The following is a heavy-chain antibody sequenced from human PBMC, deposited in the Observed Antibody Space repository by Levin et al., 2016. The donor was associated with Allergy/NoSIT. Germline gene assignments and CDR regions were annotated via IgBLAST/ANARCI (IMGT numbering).Heavy chain of an antibody. CDR1: GGSISSYY. J-gene: IGHJ4*02. CDR3: ARHVDSGSSIDY. Sequence: SETLSLTCTVSGGSISSYYWSWIRQPPGKGLEWIGYISYSGNTNYNPSLKSRVTISVDTSKNQFSLRLSSVTAADTAVYYCARHVDSGSSIDYWGQGTLVTVSS. V-gene: IGHV4-59*08. D-gene: IGHD1-26*01. CDR2: ISYSGNT.